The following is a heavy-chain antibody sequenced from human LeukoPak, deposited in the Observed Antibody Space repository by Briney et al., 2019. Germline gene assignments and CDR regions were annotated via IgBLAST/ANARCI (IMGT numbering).Heavy chain of an antibody. J-gene: IGHJ6*03. Sequence: SETLSLTCTVSGGSISSSSYYWGWIRQPPGKGLEWIGSIHYSGSTYNNPSLKSRVTISVDTSKNQFSLKLRSVTAADTAVYYCARLVAAFYSYMDVWGKGTTVTISS. D-gene: IGHD3-16*02. V-gene: IGHV4-39*01. CDR2: IHYSGST. CDR1: GGSISSSSYY. CDR3: ARLVAAFYSYMDV.